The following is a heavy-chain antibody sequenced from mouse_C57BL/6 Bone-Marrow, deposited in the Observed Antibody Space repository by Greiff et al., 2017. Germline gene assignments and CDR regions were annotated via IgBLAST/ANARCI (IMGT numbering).Heavy chain of an antibody. CDR3: AREGDYYGYGGAWFAY. Sequence: EVMLVESEGGLVQPGSSMKLSCTASGFTFSDYYMAWVRQVPEKGLEWVANINYDGSSTYYLDSLKSRFIVSGDNAKNTLYLQMGRLKSEDTATYYCAREGDYYGYGGAWFAYWGQGTLVTVSA. V-gene: IGHV5-16*01. D-gene: IGHD2-2*01. J-gene: IGHJ3*01. CDR1: GFTFSDYY. CDR2: INYDGSST.